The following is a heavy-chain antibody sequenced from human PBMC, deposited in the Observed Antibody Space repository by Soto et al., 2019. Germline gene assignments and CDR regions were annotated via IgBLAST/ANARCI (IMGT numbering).Heavy chain of an antibody. J-gene: IGHJ5*02. Sequence: ASVKVSCKASGYTFTRYGISWVRQAPGQGLEWMGWISAYNGNANYAQKFQGRVTMTTDTSTSTAYMELRSLRSDDTAVYYCAGSHYDILTGYPNWFDPWGQGTLVTVSS. CDR1: GYTFTRYG. CDR3: AGSHYDILTGYPNWFDP. V-gene: IGHV1-18*01. D-gene: IGHD3-9*01. CDR2: ISAYNGNA.